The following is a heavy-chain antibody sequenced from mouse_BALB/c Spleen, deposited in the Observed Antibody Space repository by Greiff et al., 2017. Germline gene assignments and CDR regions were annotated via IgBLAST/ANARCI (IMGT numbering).Heavy chain of an antibody. V-gene: IGHV2-9*02. Sequence: VKVVESGPGLVAPSQSLSITCTVSGFSLTSYGVHWVRQPPGKGLEWLGVIWAGGSTNYNSALMSRLSISKDNSKSQVFLKMNSLQTDDTAMYYCARGGYYGNPFAYWGQGTLVTVSA. D-gene: IGHD2-1*01. CDR2: IWAGGST. CDR1: GFSLTSYG. CDR3: ARGGYYGNPFAY. J-gene: IGHJ3*01.